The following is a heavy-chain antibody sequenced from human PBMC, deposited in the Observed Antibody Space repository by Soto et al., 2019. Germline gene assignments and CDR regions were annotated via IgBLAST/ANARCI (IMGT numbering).Heavy chain of an antibody. CDR3: ARAPKVSGSSQTRPDF. CDR2: ISQSGNT. J-gene: IGHJ4*02. CDR1: SGSFSGYY. D-gene: IGHD6-6*01. V-gene: IGHV4-34*01. Sequence: PSETLPLTCSIYSGSFSGYYWSWIRQPPGKGLEWIGEISQSGNTNYSPSLKSRVSISIDTSKKQFSLNLASVSAADTAVYYCARAPKVSGSSQTRPDFWGQGTLIAVGS.